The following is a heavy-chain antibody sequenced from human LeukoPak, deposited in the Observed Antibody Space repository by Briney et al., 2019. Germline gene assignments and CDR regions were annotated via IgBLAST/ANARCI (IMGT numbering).Heavy chain of an antibody. J-gene: IGHJ4*02. CDR1: GFTFSSYS. CDR3: ARELYDSSGYYARAGY. Sequence: GGSLRLSCAASGFTFSSYSMNWVRQAPGKGLEWVSYISSSSSTIYYADSVKGRFTISRDNAKNSLYLQMNSLRAEDTAVYYCARELYDSSGYYARAGYWGQGTLVTVSS. CDR2: ISSSSSTI. D-gene: IGHD3-22*01. V-gene: IGHV3-48*01.